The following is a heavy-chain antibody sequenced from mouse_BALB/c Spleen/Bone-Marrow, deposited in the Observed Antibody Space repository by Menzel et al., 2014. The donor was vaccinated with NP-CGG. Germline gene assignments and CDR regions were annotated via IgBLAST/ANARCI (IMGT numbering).Heavy chain of an antibody. V-gene: IGHV14-3*02. CDR2: IDPANGNT. CDR3: AYCSSCDYFDY. Sequence: VQLQQSGAELVKPGASVKLSCTASGFNIKDTYMHWVKQRPEQGLEWIGRIDPANGNTKYDPKFQGKATITADTSSNTPYLRLRSLTSADTSVYYCAYCSSCDYFDYWGQGTTLTVSS. J-gene: IGHJ2*01. CDR1: GFNIKDTY. D-gene: IGHD1-1*01.